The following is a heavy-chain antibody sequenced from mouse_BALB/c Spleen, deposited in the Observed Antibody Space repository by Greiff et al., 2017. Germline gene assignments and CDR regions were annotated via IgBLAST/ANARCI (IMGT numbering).Heavy chain of an antibody. CDR1: GFTFSSYA. V-gene: IGHV5-6-5*01. CDR2: ISSGGST. Sequence: EVQLVESGGGLVKPGGSLKLSCAASGFTFSSYAMSWVRQTPEKRLEWVASISSGGSTYYPDSVKGRFTISRDNARNILYLQMSSLRSEDTAMYYCARWDYGSSSYYAMDYWGQGTSVTVSS. J-gene: IGHJ4*01. CDR3: ARWDYGSSSYYAMDY. D-gene: IGHD1-1*01.